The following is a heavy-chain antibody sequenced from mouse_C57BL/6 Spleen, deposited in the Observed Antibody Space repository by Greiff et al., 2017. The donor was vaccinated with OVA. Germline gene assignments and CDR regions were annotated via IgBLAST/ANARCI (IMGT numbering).Heavy chain of an antibody. CDR2: IYPGSGST. V-gene: IGHV1-55*01. CDR3: ARSRNYSNLLDY. D-gene: IGHD2-5*01. J-gene: IGHJ2*01. CDR1: GYTFTSYW. Sequence: VQLQQPGAELVKPGASVKMSCKASGYTFTSYWITWVKQRPGQGLEWIGDIYPGSGSTNYNEKFKSKATLTVDTSSSTAYMQLSSLTSEDSAVYYCARSRNYSNLLDYWGQGTTLTVSS.